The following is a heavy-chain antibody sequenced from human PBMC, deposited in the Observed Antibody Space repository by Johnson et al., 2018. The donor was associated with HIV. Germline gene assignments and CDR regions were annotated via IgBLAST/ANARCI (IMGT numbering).Heavy chain of an antibody. D-gene: IGHD3-22*01. V-gene: IGHV3-30-3*01. CDR2: ISDDGTNT. Sequence: QVQVVESGGGLVQPERSLRLSCAASEFSFSTYAMRWVSQAPGKGLEGVAVISDDGTNTDYADAVKGRFTISRDNSKNTLYLQMNSLRAGDTAVYYCVRDGNYYDRSGYRVDAFDVWGQGTMVTVSS. CDR1: EFSFSTYA. CDR3: VRDGNYYDRSGYRVDAFDV. J-gene: IGHJ3*01.